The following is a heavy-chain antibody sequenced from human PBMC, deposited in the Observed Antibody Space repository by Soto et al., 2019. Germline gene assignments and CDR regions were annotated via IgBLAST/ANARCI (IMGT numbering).Heavy chain of an antibody. CDR3: AKLSGGSWGYYYGMDV. V-gene: IGHV1-24*01. D-gene: IGHD2-15*01. CDR1: GYTLTELS. CDR2: FDPEDGET. Sequence: ASVKVSCKVSGYTLTELSMHWVRQAPGKGLEWMGGFDPEDGETIYAQKFQGRVTMTEDTSTDTAYMELSSLRSEDTAVYYCAKLSGGSWGYYYGMDVWGQGTTVTVSS. J-gene: IGHJ6*02.